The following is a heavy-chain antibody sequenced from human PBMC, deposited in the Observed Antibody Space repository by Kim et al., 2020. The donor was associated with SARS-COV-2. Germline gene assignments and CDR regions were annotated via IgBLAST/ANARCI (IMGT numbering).Heavy chain of an antibody. V-gene: IGHV1-18*01. CDR2: ISAYNGNT. CDR3: ARPHTVAGTVYYYYYGMDV. Sequence: ASVKVSCKASGYTFTSYGISWVRQAPGQGLEWMGWISAYNGNTNYAQKLQGRVTMTTDTSTSTAYMELRSLRSDDTAVYYCARPHTVAGTVYYYYYGMDVWGQGTTVTVSS. CDR1: GYTFTSYG. D-gene: IGHD6-13*01. J-gene: IGHJ6*02.